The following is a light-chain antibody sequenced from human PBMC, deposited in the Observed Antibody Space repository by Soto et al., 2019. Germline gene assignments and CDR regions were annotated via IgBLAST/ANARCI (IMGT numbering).Light chain of an antibody. CDR1: SSNIGNNY. CDR3: GTWDSSLSAV. J-gene: IGLJ1*01. V-gene: IGLV1-51*01. CDR2: DNN. Sequence: QSVLTQPPSVSAAPGQKATISCSGSSSNIGNNYVSWYQQLPGTAPKLLIYDNNKRPSGIPDRFSGSKSGTSATLGITGLQTGDEADYYCGTWDSSLSAVFGTGTKLTVL.